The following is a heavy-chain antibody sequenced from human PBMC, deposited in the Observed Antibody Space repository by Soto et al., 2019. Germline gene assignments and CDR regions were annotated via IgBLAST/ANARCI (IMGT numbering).Heavy chain of an antibody. Sequence: TLSLTCTVSGGSISSSSYYWGWIRQPPGKGLEWIGSIYYSGSTYYNPSLKSRVTISVDTSKNQFSLKLSSVTAADTAVYYCARNGLGIAVAGTDYYYYGMDVWGQGTTVTVSS. J-gene: IGHJ6*02. D-gene: IGHD6-19*01. CDR1: GGSISSSSYY. V-gene: IGHV4-39*01. CDR2: IYYSGST. CDR3: ARNGLGIAVAGTDYYYYGMDV.